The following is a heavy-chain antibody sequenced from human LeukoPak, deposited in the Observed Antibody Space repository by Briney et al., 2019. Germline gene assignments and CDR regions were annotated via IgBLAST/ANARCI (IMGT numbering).Heavy chain of an antibody. D-gene: IGHD1-26*01. CDR3: ARIRGATFYFDY. J-gene: IGHJ4*02. Sequence: ASVKVSCKASGYTFTSYDINWVRQATGQGLEWMGWMNPNSDNTGYAQKFQGRVTMTRNTSISTAYMELSSLRSEDTAVYYCARIRGATFYFDYWGQGTLVTVS. CDR1: GYTFTSYD. CDR2: MNPNSDNT. V-gene: IGHV1-8*01.